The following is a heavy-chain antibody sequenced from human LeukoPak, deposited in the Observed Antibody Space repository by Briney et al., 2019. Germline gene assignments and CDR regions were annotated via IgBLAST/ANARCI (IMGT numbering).Heavy chain of an antibody. CDR3: ARHGRMVIMSKFSTGIDQ. CDR2: IYYTGMT. CDR1: DGSISNYF. J-gene: IGHJ4*02. Sequence: PSETLSLTCTVPDGSISNYFWSWIRQPPGKALEWIGYIYYTGMTNSNPSLKSRVTISMDTSKNQFSLNLRSVTAADTAIYYCARHGRMVIMSKFSTGIDQWGQGTLVTVSS. V-gene: IGHV4-59*08. D-gene: IGHD2-8*01.